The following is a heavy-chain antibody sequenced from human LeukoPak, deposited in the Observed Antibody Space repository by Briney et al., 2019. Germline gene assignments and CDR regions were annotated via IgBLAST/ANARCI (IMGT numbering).Heavy chain of an antibody. Sequence: SQALSLTCTVSGGSISSGGYYWSWIRQHPGKGLEWIGYIYYSGSTYYNPSLKSRVTISVDTSKNQFSLKLSSVTAADTAVYYCARAGGFFSPFGYWGQGTLVTVSS. CDR2: IYYSGST. CDR3: ARAGGFFSPFGY. D-gene: IGHD3-3*01. CDR1: GGSISSGGYY. V-gene: IGHV4-31*03. J-gene: IGHJ4*02.